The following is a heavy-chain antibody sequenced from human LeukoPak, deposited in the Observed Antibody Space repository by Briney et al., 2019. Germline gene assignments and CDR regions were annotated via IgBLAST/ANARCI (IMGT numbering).Heavy chain of an antibody. CDR1: GFTFSDYY. V-gene: IGHV3-11*05. CDR3: ARDARGGIVTPEY. Sequence: PGGSLRLSCAASGFTFSDYYMSWSRQAPGKGLEWLSYISRSSDYTEYADYVKGRFTISRDNARNSLYLQMNSLRPDDTAVYYCARDARGGIVTPEYWGQGTLVTVSS. J-gene: IGHJ4*02. CDR2: ISRSSDYT. D-gene: IGHD1-26*01.